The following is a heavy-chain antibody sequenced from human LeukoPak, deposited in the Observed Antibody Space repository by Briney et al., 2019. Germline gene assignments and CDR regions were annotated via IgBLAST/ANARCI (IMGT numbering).Heavy chain of an antibody. CDR2: INQSGST. J-gene: IGHJ4*02. D-gene: IGHD3-10*01. V-gene: IGHV4-34*01. CDR3: ARGCGSGSYFVY. CDR1: GGSSSGYY. Sequence: SETLSLTCAVYGGSSSGYYWSWIRQPPGKGLEWIGEINQSGSTNQNPSLKSRVTISIDTSKNQFSLKLSSVTAADTAVYYCARGCGSGSYFVYWGQGTLVTVSS.